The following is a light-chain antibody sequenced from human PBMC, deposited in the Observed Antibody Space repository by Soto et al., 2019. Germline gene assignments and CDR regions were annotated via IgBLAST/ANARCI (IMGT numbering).Light chain of an antibody. CDR2: EVS. Sequence: QSVLTQPPSASGAVGQSVTISCTENSSDVGGYNCVSWFQQHPGKAPKLMIYEVSKRPSGVPDRFSGSKSGNMASLTVSGLQAEDEADYYCSSYAGSDSFVFGTGTKVTVL. J-gene: IGLJ1*01. CDR1: SSDVGGYNC. CDR3: SSYAGSDSFV. V-gene: IGLV2-8*01.